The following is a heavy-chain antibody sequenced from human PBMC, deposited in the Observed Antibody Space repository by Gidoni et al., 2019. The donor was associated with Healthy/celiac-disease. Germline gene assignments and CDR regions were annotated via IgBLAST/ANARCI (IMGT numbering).Heavy chain of an antibody. J-gene: IGHJ3*02. CDR2: IYYSGRT. Sequence: QVQLQESGPGLVKPSQTLSITCTVSGGSISSGGYYWSWIRQHPGKGLEWIGYIYYSGRTYYNPSLKSRVTISVDTSKNQFSLKLSSVTAADTAVYYCARESSGYDILTGYTSGAFDIWGQGTMVTVSS. V-gene: IGHV4-31*03. D-gene: IGHD3-9*01. CDR1: GGSISSGGYY. CDR3: ARESSGYDILTGYTSGAFDI.